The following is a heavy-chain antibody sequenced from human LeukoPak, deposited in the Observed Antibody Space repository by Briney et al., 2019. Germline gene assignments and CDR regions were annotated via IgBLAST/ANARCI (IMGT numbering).Heavy chain of an antibody. CDR2: ISYDGSNK. V-gene: IGHV3-30-3*01. D-gene: IGHD5-12*01. Sequence: GGSLRLSCAASGFTFSSYAMHWVRQAPGKGLEWVAVISYDGSNKYYADSVKGRFTISRDNSKNTLYLQMNSLRAEDTAVYYWARDLYTHSGRFDYWGQGTLVTVSS. J-gene: IGHJ4*02. CDR1: GFTFSSYA. CDR3: ARDLYTHSGRFDY.